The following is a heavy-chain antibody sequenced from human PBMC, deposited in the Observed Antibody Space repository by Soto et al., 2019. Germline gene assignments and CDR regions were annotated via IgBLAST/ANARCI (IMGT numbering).Heavy chain of an antibody. CDR3: ARDPFDCGDDCSSNY. D-gene: IGHD2-21*02. V-gene: IGHV1-3*01. CDR1: GYTFTSYA. J-gene: IGHJ4*02. Sequence: ASVKVSCKASGYTFTSYAMHWVRQAPGQRLEWMGWINAGNGNTKYSQKFQGRVTITRDTSASTAYMELSSLRSEDTAVYYCARDPFDCGDDCSSNYWGQGTRVTVSS. CDR2: INAGNGNT.